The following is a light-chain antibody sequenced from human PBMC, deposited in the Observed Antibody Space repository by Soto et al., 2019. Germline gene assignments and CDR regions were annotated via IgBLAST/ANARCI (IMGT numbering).Light chain of an antibody. CDR3: QQYGRTGT. V-gene: IGKV3-20*01. CDR2: DAS. CDR1: QSVSSSY. Sequence: EIVLTQSPGTLSLSPGERATLSCRASQSVSSSYLAWYQQKPGQAPRLLIYDASNRATGIPDRFSGSGSGTDFTLTISRLEAEDFAVYYCQQYGRTGTFGQGTKVEIK. J-gene: IGKJ1*01.